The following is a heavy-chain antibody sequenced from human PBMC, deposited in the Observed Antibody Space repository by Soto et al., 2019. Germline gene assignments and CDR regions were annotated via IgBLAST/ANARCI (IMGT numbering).Heavy chain of an antibody. CDR2: INPIIGTA. J-gene: IGHJ6*01. D-gene: IGHD1-1*01. CDR1: GCTFTSYD. Sequence: GASVKVSCKASGCTFTSYDMSWVRQAPGQGLEWMGGINPIIGTANYAQKFQGRVTMTADNSISTAYMELSSLRSEDTAVYYCARSQSIQRTGTAPALYDGMDVWGQGTTVTVSS. CDR3: ARSQSIQRTGTAPALYDGMDV. V-gene: IGHV1-69*06.